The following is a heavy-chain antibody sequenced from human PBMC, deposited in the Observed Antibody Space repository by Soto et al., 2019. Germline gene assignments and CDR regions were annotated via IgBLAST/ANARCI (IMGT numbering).Heavy chain of an antibody. Sequence: EVQLVESGGGLVQPGGSLRLSCAASGITVSNNYMSWVRQPPGKGLEWVSVIYSGGSTYYADSVKGRFTVSRDNFKNTLYLGMNILRTDDTAIYYWARDTGVWGQGTLVTVSS. CDR2: IYSGGST. CDR3: ARDTGV. D-gene: IGHD4-17*01. J-gene: IGHJ4*02. V-gene: IGHV3-66*01. CDR1: GITVSNNY.